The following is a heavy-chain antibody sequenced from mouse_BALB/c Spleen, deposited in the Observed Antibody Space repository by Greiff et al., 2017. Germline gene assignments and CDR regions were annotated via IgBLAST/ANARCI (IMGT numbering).Heavy chain of an antibody. V-gene: IGHV5-17*02. CDR1: GFTFSSYT. D-gene: IGHD1-1*02. Sequence: EVQLVESGGGLVQPGGSRKLSCAASGFTFSSYTMSWVRQTPEKRLEWVAYISSGSSTIYYADTVKGRFTISRDNPKNTLFLQMTSLRSEDTAMYYCARGSPLDYWGQGTTLTVSS. CDR2: ISSGSSTI. J-gene: IGHJ2*01. CDR3: ARGSPLDY.